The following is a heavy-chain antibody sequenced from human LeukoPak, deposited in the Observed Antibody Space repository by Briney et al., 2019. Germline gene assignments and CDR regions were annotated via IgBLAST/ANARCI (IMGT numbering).Heavy chain of an antibody. Sequence: GGSLRLSCAASGYTYSSYTMHWVRQAPGKGLVWVSRINGDGSTISYADSVKGRFTISRDNAKNTLYLQMNSLRAEDTAVYYCAKEAAAADFDYWGQGTLVTVSP. CDR1: GYTYSSYT. J-gene: IGHJ4*02. V-gene: IGHV3-74*01. CDR3: AKEAAAADFDY. D-gene: IGHD6-13*01. CDR2: INGDGSTI.